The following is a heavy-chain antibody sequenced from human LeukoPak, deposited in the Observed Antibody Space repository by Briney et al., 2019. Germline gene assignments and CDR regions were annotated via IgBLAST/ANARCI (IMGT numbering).Heavy chain of an antibody. V-gene: IGHV4-34*12. Sequence: SETLSLTCAVYGGSFSGYYWSWIRQPPGKGLEWIGEIIHSGSTNYNPSLKSRVTVSVDTSKNQFSLRLSSVTAADTAMYYCARQHYYDSSCQNWFDPWGQGTLVTVSS. D-gene: IGHD3-22*01. J-gene: IGHJ5*02. CDR1: GGSFSGYY. CDR2: IIHSGST. CDR3: ARQHYYDSSCQNWFDP.